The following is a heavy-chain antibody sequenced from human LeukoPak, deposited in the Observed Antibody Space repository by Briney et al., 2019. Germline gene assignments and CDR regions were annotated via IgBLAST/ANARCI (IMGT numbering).Heavy chain of an antibody. J-gene: IGHJ1*01. CDR1: GFTFDDYA. Sequence: GGSLRLSWAASGFTFDDYAMPWVRQAPGKGLEWVSGISWNSGSIGYADSVKGRFTISRDNAKNSLYLQMNSLRAEDTALYYCAKDIGIAAADGYFQHWGQGTLVTVSS. D-gene: IGHD6-13*01. CDR3: AKDIGIAAADGYFQH. CDR2: ISWNSGSI. V-gene: IGHV3-9*01.